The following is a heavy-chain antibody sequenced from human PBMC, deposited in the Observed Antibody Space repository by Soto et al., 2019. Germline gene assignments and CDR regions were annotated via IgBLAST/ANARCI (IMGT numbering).Heavy chain of an antibody. Sequence: TGGSLRLSCAASGFTFNDYAMTWVRQAPGKGLEWVSSISSSGGNTYYADSVKGRFTITRDNSKNTLSLQMDSLRAEDTAVYYCAKNGASSKTWYMWYYAMDVWGQGTTVTVSS. CDR2: ISSSGGNT. J-gene: IGHJ6*02. CDR3: AKNGASSKTWYMWYYAMDV. D-gene: IGHD6-13*01. CDR1: GFTFNDYA. V-gene: IGHV3-23*01.